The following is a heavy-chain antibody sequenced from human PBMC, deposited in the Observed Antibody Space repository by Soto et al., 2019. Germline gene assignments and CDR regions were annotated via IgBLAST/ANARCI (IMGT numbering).Heavy chain of an antibody. CDR1: GFTFSSYA. CDR3: AKVLSRGYSYGGFDY. D-gene: IGHD5-18*01. V-gene: IGHV3-23*01. CDR2: ISGSGGST. J-gene: IGHJ4*02. Sequence: GGSLRLSCAASGFTFSSYAMSWVRQAPGKGLEWVSAISGSGGSTYYADSVKGRFTISRDNSKNTLYLQMNSLRAEDTAVYYCAKVLSRGYSYGGFDYWGQGTLVTVSS.